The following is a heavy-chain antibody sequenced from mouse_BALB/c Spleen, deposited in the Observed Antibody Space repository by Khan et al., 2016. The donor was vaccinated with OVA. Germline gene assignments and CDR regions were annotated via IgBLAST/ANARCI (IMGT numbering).Heavy chain of an antibody. Sequence: EVELVESGGDLVKPGGSLKLSCAASGFTFSSYSMSWVRQTPDKRLEWVASISSGGDYTYYPDSVNGRFTISRDNAKNTLYLQMSDLKSEDTAMYYCADHLTGSFAYWGQGTLVTDSA. CDR2: ISSGGDYT. CDR3: ADHLTGSFAY. CDR1: GFTFSSYS. D-gene: IGHD4-1*01. V-gene: IGHV5-6*01. J-gene: IGHJ3*01.